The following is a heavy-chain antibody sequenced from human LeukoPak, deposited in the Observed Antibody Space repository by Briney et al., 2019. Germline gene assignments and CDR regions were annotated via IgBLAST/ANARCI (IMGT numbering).Heavy chain of an antibody. V-gene: IGHV1-2*02. D-gene: IGHD3-22*01. J-gene: IGHJ5*02. CDR1: GYTFTGYY. CDR3: ARVHYYDSSGYYYSSRLNWFDP. CDR2: INPNSGGT. Sequence: ASVTVSCKASGYTFTGYYMHWVRQAPGQGLEWMGWINPNSGGTNYAQKFQGRVTMTRDTSISTAYMELSRLRSDDTAVYYCARVHYYDSSGYYYSSRLNWFDPWGQGTLVTVSS.